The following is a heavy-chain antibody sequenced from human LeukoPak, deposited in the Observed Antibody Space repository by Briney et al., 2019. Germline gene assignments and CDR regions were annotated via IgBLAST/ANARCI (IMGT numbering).Heavy chain of an antibody. Sequence: PGGSLRLSCAASGFTFNDYNMNWVRQAPGKGLEWISYISRSSSTIYYADSVKGRFTISRDNSKNTLYLQMNSLRAEDTAVYYCAKVQTLLTTVTPPDYWGQGTLVTVSS. CDR2: ISRSSSTI. V-gene: IGHV3-48*01. CDR1: GFTFNDYN. J-gene: IGHJ4*02. CDR3: AKVQTLLTTVTPPDY. D-gene: IGHD4-17*01.